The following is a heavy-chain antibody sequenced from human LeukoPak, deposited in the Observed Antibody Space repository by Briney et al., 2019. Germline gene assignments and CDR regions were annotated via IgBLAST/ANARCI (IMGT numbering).Heavy chain of an antibody. D-gene: IGHD1-26*01. CDR2: IDYSGST. J-gene: IGHJ3*02. CDR3: ARDRRRDLLHAFDI. V-gene: IGHV4-59*01. Sequence: SKTLSLTCTVSGGTISRYYWSWIRQPPGKGLEWIAYIDYSGSTNYNPSLKSRLTISLDASKNQFSLKLSSVTAADTAVYYCARDRRRDLLHAFDIWGQGTMVTVSS. CDR1: GGTISRYY.